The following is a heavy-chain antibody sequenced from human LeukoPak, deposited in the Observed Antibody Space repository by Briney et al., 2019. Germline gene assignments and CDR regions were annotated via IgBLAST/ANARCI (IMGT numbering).Heavy chain of an antibody. D-gene: IGHD6-19*01. Sequence: GGSLRLSCATSGFTFSNSLMHGVRQAPGKGLVWVSRINRDGSSPIYADSVKGRFTISRDNAKNTLYLQMNSLRVEDTAVYYCAGSSGWPEDWGQGTLVTVSS. V-gene: IGHV3-74*01. CDR1: GFTFSNSL. J-gene: IGHJ1*01. CDR2: INRDGSSP. CDR3: AGSSGWPED.